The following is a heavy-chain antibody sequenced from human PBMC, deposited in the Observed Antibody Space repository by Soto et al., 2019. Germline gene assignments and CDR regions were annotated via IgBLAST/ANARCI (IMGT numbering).Heavy chain of an antibody. J-gene: IGHJ4*02. CDR2: IYHSGNT. CDR1: GFSISSGYY. D-gene: IGHD3-22*01. V-gene: IGHV4-38-2*02. Sequence: SETLSLTCAVSGFSISSGYYWGWIRQPPGKGLEWIGNIYHSGNTYYNPSLKSRVTLSVDTSKNQFSLKLSSVTAADTAVYYCARDWRANYDGGGYYNLFDFWGPGRLVTVSS. CDR3: ARDWRANYDGGGYYNLFDF.